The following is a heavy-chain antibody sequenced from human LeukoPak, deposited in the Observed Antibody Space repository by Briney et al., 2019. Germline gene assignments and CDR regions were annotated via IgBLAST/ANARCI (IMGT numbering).Heavy chain of an antibody. Sequence: SETLSLTCSVSGYSISSGYCWGWIRQPPGKGLEWIGSIYHSGSTYYNPSLKSRVTISIDTSKNQFSLKLNSVTAADTALYYCARDSHAPRGTSYTSPDTFDFWGQGTMVTVSS. CDR3: ARDSHAPRGTSYTSPDTFDF. CDR1: GYSISSGYC. D-gene: IGHD3-16*01. V-gene: IGHV4-38-2*02. J-gene: IGHJ3*01. CDR2: IYHSGST.